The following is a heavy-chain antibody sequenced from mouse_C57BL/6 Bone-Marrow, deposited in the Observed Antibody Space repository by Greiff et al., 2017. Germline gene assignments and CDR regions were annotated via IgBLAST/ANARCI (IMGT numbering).Heavy chain of an antibody. CDR1: GYTFTDYS. V-gene: IGHV1-76*01. J-gene: IGHJ4*01. CDR3: ARCPVNYYAMDY. CDR2: IFPGSGNT. Sequence: QVQLQQSGAELVRPGASVKLSCKASGYTFTDYSINWVKQRPGQGLEWIARIFPGSGNTYYNEKFKGKATLTAEKSSSTAYMQLSSLTSEDSAVYYCARCPVNYYAMDYWGQGTTLTVSS.